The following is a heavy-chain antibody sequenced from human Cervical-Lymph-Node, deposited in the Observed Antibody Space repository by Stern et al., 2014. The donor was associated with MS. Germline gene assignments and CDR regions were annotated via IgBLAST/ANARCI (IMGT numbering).Heavy chain of an antibody. CDR2: SSPEDGET. V-gene: IGHV1-24*01. D-gene: IGHD6-19*01. CDR3: ASAVTGLNYYFHALDV. J-gene: IGHJ6*02. CDR1: GYTLNDLS. Sequence: MQLLESGAEVKKPGASVKVSCKVSGYTLNDLSLHWVRQAPGEGLEWMGGSSPEDGETIFAQGLQGRVTVTEDTSTDTAYMELSSLRSEDTAVYYCASAVTGLNYYFHALDVWGQGTTVTVSS.